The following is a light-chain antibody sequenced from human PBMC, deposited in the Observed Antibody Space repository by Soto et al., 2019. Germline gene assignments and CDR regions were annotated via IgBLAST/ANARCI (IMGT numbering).Light chain of an antibody. CDR1: SSNIGSNY. J-gene: IGLJ2*01. CDR3: AAWDDSLSAL. CDR2: RNN. Sequence: QSVLTQLPSASGTPGQRVTISCSGSSSNIGSNYVYWYQQLPGTAPKLLIYRNNQRPSGVPDRFSGSKSGTSASLAISGLRSEDEADYYCAAWDDSLSALFGGGTKLTVL. V-gene: IGLV1-47*01.